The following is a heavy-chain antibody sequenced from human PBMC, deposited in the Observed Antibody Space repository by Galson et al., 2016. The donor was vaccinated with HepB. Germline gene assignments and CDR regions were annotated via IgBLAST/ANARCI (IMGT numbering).Heavy chain of an antibody. CDR2: INRDGREK. Sequence: SLRLSCAASGFIFRNYWMTWVRQAPGKGLEWVANINRDGREKYYMHSVRGRFTISRDSAKNLVFLQMNSLRAEDTAVYHCARAMSGSYDFWGQGILVTVSS. V-gene: IGHV3-7*01. D-gene: IGHD1-26*01. J-gene: IGHJ4*02. CDR3: ARAMSGSYDF. CDR1: GFIFRNYW.